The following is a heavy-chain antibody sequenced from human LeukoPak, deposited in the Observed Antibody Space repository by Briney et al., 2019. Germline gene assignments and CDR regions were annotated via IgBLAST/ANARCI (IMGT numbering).Heavy chain of an antibody. CDR3: AKWLYWSSGWDDY. Sequence: GGSLRLSCAASGFTFSSYAMSWFRQAPGKGLEWVSAISGSGGSTYYADSVKGRFTISRDNSKNTLYLQMNSLRAEDTAVYYCAKWLYWSSGWDDYWGQGTLVTVSS. CDR2: ISGSGGST. D-gene: IGHD6-19*01. V-gene: IGHV3-23*01. J-gene: IGHJ4*02. CDR1: GFTFSSYA.